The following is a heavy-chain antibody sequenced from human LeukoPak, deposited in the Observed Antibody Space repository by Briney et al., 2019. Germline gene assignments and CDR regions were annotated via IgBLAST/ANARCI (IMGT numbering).Heavy chain of an antibody. V-gene: IGHV5-51*01. CDR1: GYTFTTYW. Sequence: GESLKISFQGSGYTFTTYWIGWVRQMPGEGLEWMGIIYPGDSDTTYSPSLQGQVTFSADKSISTAYLQWRSLKASDTAMYYCARNSHSNGMDVWGQGTTVTVSS. CDR2: IYPGDSDT. J-gene: IGHJ6*02. D-gene: IGHD2-15*01. CDR3: ARNSHSNGMDV.